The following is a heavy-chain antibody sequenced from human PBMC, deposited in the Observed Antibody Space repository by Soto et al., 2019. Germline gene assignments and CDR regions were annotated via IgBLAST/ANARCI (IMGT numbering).Heavy chain of an antibody. CDR3: AREGEPPLQIYFDY. V-gene: IGHV4-61*01. D-gene: IGHD1-26*01. J-gene: IGHJ4*02. CDR1: GVSVSSGLYY. CDR2: IYYSGST. Sequence: SETLSLTCTVSGVSVSSGLYYSSWFLQPPGKGLEWIGYIYYSGSTNYNPSLKSRVTISVDTSKNQFSLKLSSVTAADTAVYYCAREGEPPLQIYFDYWGQGTLVTVSS.